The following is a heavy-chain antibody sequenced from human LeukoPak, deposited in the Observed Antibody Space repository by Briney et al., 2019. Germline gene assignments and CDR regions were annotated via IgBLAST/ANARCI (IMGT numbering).Heavy chain of an antibody. J-gene: IGHJ4*02. CDR1: GFTFNNYG. CDR2: ISYDGSNK. CDR3: AKDSRKYSTYFDY. V-gene: IGHV3-30*18. Sequence: GGSLRLSCAASGFTFNNYGMHWVRQAPGKGLEWVAVISYDGSNKWYADSVTGRFTISRDNSKNTLYLQMNSLRAEDTAVYYCAKDSRKYSTYFDYWGQGTLVTVSS. D-gene: IGHD6-13*01.